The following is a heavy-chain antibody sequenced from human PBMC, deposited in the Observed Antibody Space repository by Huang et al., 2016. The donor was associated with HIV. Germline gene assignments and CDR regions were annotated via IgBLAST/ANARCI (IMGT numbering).Heavy chain of an antibody. Sequence: QLQLQESGPGLVKPSETMSLTCTVSGGSISSSSYYWGWIRQPPGKGLEWIGSIYHSGTTYSKPSLTSRVTISVDTSRTQFSPKLSAVTAADTAVYYCAAHGRIVGIPAAPLRFDPWGQGTLVTVSS. V-gene: IGHV4-39*01. D-gene: IGHD6-13*01. CDR1: GGSISSSSYY. CDR3: AAHGRIVGIPAAPLRFDP. J-gene: IGHJ5*02. CDR2: IYHSGTT.